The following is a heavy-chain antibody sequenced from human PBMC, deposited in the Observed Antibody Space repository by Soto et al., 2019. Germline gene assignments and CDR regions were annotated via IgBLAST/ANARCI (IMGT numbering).Heavy chain of an antibody. Sequence: GSLRLSCAASGFTFTTYSMNWVRQAPGKGLEWVSSIISSTNSIDYADSVKGRFTISRDNAKNSVHLQMNSLRAEDTAVYYCAKYDYSGQYPPAWGQGTLVTVSS. CDR3: AKYDYSGQYPPA. D-gene: IGHD3-22*01. J-gene: IGHJ5*02. V-gene: IGHV3-21*01. CDR2: IISSTNSI. CDR1: GFTFTTYS.